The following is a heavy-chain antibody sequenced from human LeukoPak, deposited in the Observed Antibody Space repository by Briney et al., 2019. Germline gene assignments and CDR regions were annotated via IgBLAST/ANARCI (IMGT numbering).Heavy chain of an antibody. D-gene: IGHD6-13*01. J-gene: IGHJ2*01. CDR1: GDSISSYS. CDR2: IYYTGST. V-gene: IGHV4-59*01. Sequence: SETLSLTCTVSGDSISSYSWSWIRQPPGRGLEWIGYIYYTGSTNYNPSLKSRVTISVDTSKNQFSLKVRSVTAADTAVYYCARDPPQPGITAAGYFDLWGRGTLVTVSS. CDR3: ARDPPQPGITAAGYFDL.